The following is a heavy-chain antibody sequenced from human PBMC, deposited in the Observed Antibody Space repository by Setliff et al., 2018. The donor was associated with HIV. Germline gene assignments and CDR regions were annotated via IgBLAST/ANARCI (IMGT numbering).Heavy chain of an antibody. CDR1: GFTFSDYY. V-gene: IGHV4-59*01. D-gene: IGHD6-6*01. CDR2: IYYSGST. J-gene: IGHJ4*02. Sequence: SETLSLSCVASGFTFSDYYMIWIRQSPGKGLEWLGYIYYSGSTNYNPSLKSRVTISVDTSKNQFSLTLNSVTAADTAVYYCARGPAGRLVFLSYWGQGTLVTVSS. CDR3: ARGPAGRLVFLSY.